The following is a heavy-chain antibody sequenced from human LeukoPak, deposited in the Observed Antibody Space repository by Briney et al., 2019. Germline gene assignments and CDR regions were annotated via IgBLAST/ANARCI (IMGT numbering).Heavy chain of an antibody. CDR3: ARGRYWDRITIFGGTTFDY. D-gene: IGHD3-3*01. CDR1: GYTFISYD. J-gene: IGHJ4*02. Sequence: ASVKVSCKASGYTFISYDINWVRQATGQGLEWMGWMNLNSGNTGYAQKFQGRVTMTRNTSISTAYMELSSLRSEDTAVSYCARGRYWDRITIFGGTTFDYWGQGTLVTVSS. CDR2: MNLNSGNT. V-gene: IGHV1-8*01.